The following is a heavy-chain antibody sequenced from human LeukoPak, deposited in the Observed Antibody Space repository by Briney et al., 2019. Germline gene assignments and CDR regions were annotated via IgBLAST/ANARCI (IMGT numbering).Heavy chain of an antibody. CDR2: IYYSGST. J-gene: IGHJ4*02. D-gene: IGHD5-18*01. Sequence: SETLSLTCTVSGGSISSSSYYWGWIRQPPGKGLEWIGSIYYSGSTYYNPSLKSRVTMSVDTSKNQFSLKLSSVTAADTAVYYCARMDTAMVSIDYWGQGTLVTVSS. V-gene: IGHV4-39*07. CDR1: GGSISSSSYY. CDR3: ARMDTAMVSIDY.